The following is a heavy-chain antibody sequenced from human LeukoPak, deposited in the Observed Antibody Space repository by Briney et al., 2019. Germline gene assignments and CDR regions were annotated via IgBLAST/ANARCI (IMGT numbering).Heavy chain of an antibody. CDR2: FSGSGGST. Sequence: GGSLRLSCAASGFTFSSYAMSWVRQAPGKGLECISGFSGSGGSTYYADSVKGRFTISRDNSKNTLYLQMNSLRAEDTAVYYCAKRGAYSPPYWGQGTLVTVSS. V-gene: IGHV3-23*01. CDR3: AKRGAYSPPY. CDR1: GFTFSSYA. D-gene: IGHD5-18*01. J-gene: IGHJ4*02.